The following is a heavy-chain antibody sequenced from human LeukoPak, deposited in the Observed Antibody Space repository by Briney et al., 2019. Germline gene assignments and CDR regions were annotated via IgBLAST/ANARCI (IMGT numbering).Heavy chain of an antibody. J-gene: IGHJ5*02. Sequence: SETLSLTCAVSGYFMSSGYYWGSIRQRPGKGVERIGSIYHSGSTYYNPSLKSRVTISVDTSKNQFSLKLSSVTAADTAVYYCARLGGGCSSTSCYGWFDPWGQGTLVTVSS. CDR1: GYFMSSGYY. CDR3: ARLGGGCSSTSCYGWFDP. V-gene: IGHV4-38-2*01. CDR2: IYHSGST. D-gene: IGHD2-2*01.